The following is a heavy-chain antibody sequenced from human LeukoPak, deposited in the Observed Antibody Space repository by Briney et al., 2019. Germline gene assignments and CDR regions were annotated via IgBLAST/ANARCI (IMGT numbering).Heavy chain of an antibody. CDR2: INPNSGGT. Sequence: ASVKVSCKASGYTFTGYYMHWVRQAPGQGLEWMGRINPNSGGTNYAQKFQGRVTMTRDTSISTAYMELSSLRSEDTAVYYCARDGDDYTFDYWGQGTLVTVSS. CDR1: GYTFTGYY. V-gene: IGHV1-2*06. CDR3: ARDGDDYTFDY. D-gene: IGHD2-21*02. J-gene: IGHJ4*02.